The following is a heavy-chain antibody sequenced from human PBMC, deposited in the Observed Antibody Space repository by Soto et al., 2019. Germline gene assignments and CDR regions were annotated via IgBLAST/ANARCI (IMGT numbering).Heavy chain of an antibody. J-gene: IGHJ4*02. CDR1: GFTFSSYG. V-gene: IGHV3-30*18. D-gene: IGHD5-18*01. Sequence: GGSLRLSCAASGFTFSSYGMHWVRQAPGKGLEWVAVISYDGSNKYYADSVKGRFTISRDNSKNTLYLQMNSLRAEDTAVYYCAKPSGGGYSYGYFDYWGQGTLVTVSS. CDR3: AKPSGGGYSYGYFDY. CDR2: ISYDGSNK.